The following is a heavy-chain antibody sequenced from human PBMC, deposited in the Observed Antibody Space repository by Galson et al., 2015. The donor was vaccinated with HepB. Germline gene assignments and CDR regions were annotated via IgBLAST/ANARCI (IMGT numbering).Heavy chain of an antibody. CDR3: ARDRAPGSVVVPAAPSGY. V-gene: IGHV3-21*01. D-gene: IGHD2-2*01. Sequence: SLRLSCAASGLTFSSYSMNWVRQAPGKGLEWVSSISSSSSYIYYADSVKGRFSISRDNAKNSLYLQMNSLRAEDTAVYYCARDRAPGSVVVPAAPSGYWGQGTLVTVSS. CDR1: GLTFSSYS. CDR2: ISSSSSYI. J-gene: IGHJ4*02.